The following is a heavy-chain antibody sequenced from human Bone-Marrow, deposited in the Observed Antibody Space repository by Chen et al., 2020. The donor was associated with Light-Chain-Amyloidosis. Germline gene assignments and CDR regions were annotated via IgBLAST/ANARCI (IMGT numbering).Heavy chain of an antibody. CDR1: GFAFSSYA. CDR3: AKDISYDDILPGYPADAFDI. V-gene: IGHV3-23*04. Sequence: EVQLVESGGGLLQRGGSLRLSCAASGFAFSSYAMSWVRQAPGKGLEWVSTISGRGGSSYYGDSVKGRLTISRDNSKTALLRQRNSLRAEDTAVYYCAKDISYDDILPGYPADAFDIWGQGTMVTVSS. J-gene: IGHJ3*02. CDR2: ISGRGGSS. D-gene: IGHD3-9*01.